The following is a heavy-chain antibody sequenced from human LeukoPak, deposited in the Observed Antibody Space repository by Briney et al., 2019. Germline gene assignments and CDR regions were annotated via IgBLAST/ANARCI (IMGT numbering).Heavy chain of an antibody. CDR3: ARDIIRPRYYYDSSGYDY. V-gene: IGHV3-48*04. Sequence: GGSLRLSCAASGFTFSSYGMHWVRQAPGKGLEWVSYISSSGSTIYYADSVKGRFTISRDNAKNSLYLQMNSLRAEDTAVYYCARDIIRPRYYYDSSGYDYWGQGTLVTVSS. J-gene: IGHJ4*02. CDR1: GFTFSSYG. D-gene: IGHD3-22*01. CDR2: ISSSGSTI.